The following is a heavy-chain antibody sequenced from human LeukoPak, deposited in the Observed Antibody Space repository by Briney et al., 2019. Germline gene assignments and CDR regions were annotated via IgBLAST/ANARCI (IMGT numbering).Heavy chain of an antibody. J-gene: IGHJ4*02. CDR2: IKSKTDGGTT. V-gene: IGHV3-15*01. CDR1: GFTFNSYA. Sequence: GGSLRLSCAASGFTFNSYALSWVRQAPGKGLEWVGRIKSKTDGGTTDYAAPVKGRFTISRDDSKNTLYLQMNSLKTEDTAVYYCTVLVATNYWGQGTLVTVSS. CDR3: TVLVATNY. D-gene: IGHD5-12*01.